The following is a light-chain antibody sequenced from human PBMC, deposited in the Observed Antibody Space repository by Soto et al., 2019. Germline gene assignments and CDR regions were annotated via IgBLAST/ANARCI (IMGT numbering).Light chain of an antibody. Sequence: ILLTQSPSSLSASVGDRVTITCRASQGIDTSLAWYQQKPGKAPKLLIYAASNFQSGVPSRFSGSGSGTHFTLTISSLHPEDCATYYCQQLNGYPITFGQGTRLEI. V-gene: IGKV1-9*01. J-gene: IGKJ5*01. CDR1: QGIDTS. CDR2: AAS. CDR3: QQLNGYPIT.